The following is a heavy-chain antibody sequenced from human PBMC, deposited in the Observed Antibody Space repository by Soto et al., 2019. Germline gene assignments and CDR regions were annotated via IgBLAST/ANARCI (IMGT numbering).Heavy chain of an antibody. CDR1: GYTFTSYD. V-gene: IGHV1-8*01. CDR2: MNPNSGNT. CDR3: ARGRYMVRGVIINYYYYGMDV. Sequence: ASVKVSCKASGYTFTSYDINWVRQATGQGLEWMGWMNPNSGNTGYAQKFQGRVTMTRNTSISTAYMELSSLRSEDTAVYYCARGRYMVRGVIINYYYYGMDVWGQGTTVTVSS. J-gene: IGHJ6*02. D-gene: IGHD3-10*01.